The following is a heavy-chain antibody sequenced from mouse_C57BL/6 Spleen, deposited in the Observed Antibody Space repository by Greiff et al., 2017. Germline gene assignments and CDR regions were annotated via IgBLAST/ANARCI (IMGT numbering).Heavy chain of an antibody. V-gene: IGHV5-4*03. Sequence: DVKLVESGGGLVKPGGSLKLSCAASGFTFSSYAMSWVRQTPEKRLEWVATISDGGSYTSYPDNVKGRFTISRDNAKNNLYLQMSHLKSEDTAMYYCARGGYYYGSSYAMDYWGQGTSVTVSS. CDR3: ARGGYYYGSSYAMDY. CDR1: GFTFSSYA. D-gene: IGHD1-1*01. CDR2: ISDGGSYT. J-gene: IGHJ4*01.